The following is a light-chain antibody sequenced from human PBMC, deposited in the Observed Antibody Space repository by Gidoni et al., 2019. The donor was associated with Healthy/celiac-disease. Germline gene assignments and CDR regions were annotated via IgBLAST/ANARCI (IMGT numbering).Light chain of an antibody. Sequence: DVVMTQSPLSLPVTLGQPASISCRSSQSLVYSDGNTYLTWFQQRPGQSPRRLIYKVSNRDSGVPDRFSGSGSGTDFTLKISRVEAEDVGVYYCMQGTHLLTFGGGTKVEIK. V-gene: IGKV2-30*01. CDR1: QSLVYSDGNTY. J-gene: IGKJ4*01. CDR3: MQGTHLLT. CDR2: KVS.